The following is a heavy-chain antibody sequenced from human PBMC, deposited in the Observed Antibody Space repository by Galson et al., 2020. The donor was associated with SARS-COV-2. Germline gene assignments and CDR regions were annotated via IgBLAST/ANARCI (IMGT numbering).Heavy chain of an antibody. CDR1: GGSVSSGSYY. Sequence: ASETLSLTCTVSGGSVSSGSYYWSWIRQPPGKGLEWIGYIYYSGSTNYNPSLKSRVTISVDTSKNQFSLKLSSVTAADTAVYYCARDGDDSYYYYGRDVWGQGTTVTVSS. CDR3: ARDGDDSYYYYGRDV. V-gene: IGHV4-61*01. J-gene: IGHJ6*02. D-gene: IGHD7-27*01. CDR2: IYYSGST.